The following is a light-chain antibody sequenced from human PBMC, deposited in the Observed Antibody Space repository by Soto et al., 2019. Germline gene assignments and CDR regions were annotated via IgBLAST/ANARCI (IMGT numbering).Light chain of an antibody. CDR1: QSVPSNY. J-gene: IGKJ3*01. Sequence: EIVLTQSPGTLSLSPGERATLSCRASQSVPSNYLAWYQQKPGQAPRLLIHDAASRATGIPDRFSGSGSGTDFTLTISRLEPEDFAVYYCQQHHGSPFTFGPGPKWISN. CDR3: QQHHGSPFT. V-gene: IGKV3-20*01. CDR2: DAA.